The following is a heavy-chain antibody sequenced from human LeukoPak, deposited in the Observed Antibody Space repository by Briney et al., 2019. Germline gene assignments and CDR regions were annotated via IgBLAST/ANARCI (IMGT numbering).Heavy chain of an antibody. CDR3: ARWVYGVGNDY. CDR1: GFTFSNYW. CDR2: IKEDGSDK. J-gene: IGHJ4*02. Sequence: GGSLRLSCAASGFTFSNYWMTWVRQAPGKGLEWVANIKEDGSDKYQVDTVKGRFTISRDNTKNSLFLHMSSLRAEDTAVYYCARWVYGVGNDYWGQGTLVTVSS. V-gene: IGHV3-7*01. D-gene: IGHD2-8*01.